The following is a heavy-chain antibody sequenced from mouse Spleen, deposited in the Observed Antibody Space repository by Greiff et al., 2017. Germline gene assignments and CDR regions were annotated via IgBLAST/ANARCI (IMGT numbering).Heavy chain of an antibody. CDR1: GYTFTSYW. D-gene: IGHD2-3*01. CDR2: IYPGSGST. CDR3: ASKGGYSRYFDV. V-gene: IGHV1-55*01. J-gene: IGHJ1*03. Sequence: QVQLQQSGAELVKPGASVKMSCKASGYTFTSYWITWVKQRPGQGLEWIGDIYPGSGSTNYNEKFKSKATLTVDTSSSTAYMQLSSLTSEDSAVYYCASKGGYSRYFDVWGTGTTVTVSS.